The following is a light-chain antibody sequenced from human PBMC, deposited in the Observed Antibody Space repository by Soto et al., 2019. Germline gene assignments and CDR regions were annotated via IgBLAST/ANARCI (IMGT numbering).Light chain of an antibody. Sequence: DIQMTQSPSTLSASVGDRVTITCRASQSISSLLAWYQQKPGKAPKLLIYKASSLESGVPSGFSGSRSGTEFTLTISSLQPYDFATCYCQQYSTYPWTFGQGTKVEIK. V-gene: IGKV1-5*03. CDR2: KAS. CDR1: QSISSL. J-gene: IGKJ1*01. CDR3: QQYSTYPWT.